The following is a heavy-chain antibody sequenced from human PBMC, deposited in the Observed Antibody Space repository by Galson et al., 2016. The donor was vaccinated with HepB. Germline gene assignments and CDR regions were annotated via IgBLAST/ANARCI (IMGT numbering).Heavy chain of an antibody. Sequence: SLRLSCAASGFTVSSTYMSWVRQAPGKGLEWVSSITSSRSYIYYADSVRGRFTISRDNAKNSLYLQMNNLRAEDTAVYYCARDMDGMDVWGHGTTVTVSS. D-gene: IGHD3-10*01. CDR3: ARDMDGMDV. J-gene: IGHJ6*02. CDR2: ITSSRSYI. CDR1: GFTVSSTY. V-gene: IGHV3-21*01.